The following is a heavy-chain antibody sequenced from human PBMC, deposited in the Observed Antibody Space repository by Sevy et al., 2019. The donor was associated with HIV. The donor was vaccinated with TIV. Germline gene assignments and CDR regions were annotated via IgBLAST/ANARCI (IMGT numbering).Heavy chain of an antibody. J-gene: IGHJ5*02. Sequence: SETLSLTCAVYGGSFSGYSWSWIRQPPGKGLEWIGEINHSGSTNYNPSLKSRVTLSVDTSKNQFSLKLSSVTAADTAVYYCAGDYYGSGSYYNNSPNWFDPWGQGTLVTVSS. CDR3: AGDYYGSGSYYNNSPNWFDP. CDR1: GGSFSGYS. CDR2: INHSGST. V-gene: IGHV4-34*01. D-gene: IGHD3-10*01.